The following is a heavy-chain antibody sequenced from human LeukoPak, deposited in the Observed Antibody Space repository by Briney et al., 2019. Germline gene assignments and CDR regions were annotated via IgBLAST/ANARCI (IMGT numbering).Heavy chain of an antibody. Sequence: PSETLSLTCTVSGGTISSSSDNWGWIRQPPGKGLEWIGSIYYSGSTYYNPSLKSRVTISVDTSKNQFSLKLSSVTAADTAVYYCVRSPGAAEPLGYWGQGTLVTVSS. V-gene: IGHV4-39*01. CDR2: IYYSGST. D-gene: IGHD6-13*01. J-gene: IGHJ4*02. CDR3: VRSPGAAEPLGY. CDR1: GGTISSSSDN.